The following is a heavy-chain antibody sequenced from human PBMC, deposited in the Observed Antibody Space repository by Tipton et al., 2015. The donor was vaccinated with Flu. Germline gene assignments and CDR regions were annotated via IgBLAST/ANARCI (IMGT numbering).Heavy chain of an antibody. CDR3: ARASGKWELGFDY. CDR1: GFTVSSNY. D-gene: IGHD1-26*01. J-gene: IGHJ4*02. Sequence: GSLRLSCAASGFTVSSNYMSWVRQAPGKGLEWVSVIYSGGSTYYADSVKGRFAISRDNSKNTLYLQMNSLRAEDTAVYYCARASGKWELGFDYWGQGTLVTVSS. CDR2: IYSGGST. V-gene: IGHV3-53*01.